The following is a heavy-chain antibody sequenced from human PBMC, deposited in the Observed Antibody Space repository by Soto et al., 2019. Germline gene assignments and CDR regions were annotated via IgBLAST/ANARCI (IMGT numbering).Heavy chain of an antibody. Sequence: GGSLRLSCAASGFTFSSYDMHWVRQATGKGLEWVSAIGTAGDTYYPGSVKGRFTISRENAKNSLYLQMNSLRAGDTAVYYCARGGERGYSGYDHGVDVWGKGTTVTVSS. CDR1: GFTFSSYD. CDR2: IGTAGDT. D-gene: IGHD5-12*01. V-gene: IGHV3-13*01. CDR3: ARGGERGYSGYDHGVDV. J-gene: IGHJ6*04.